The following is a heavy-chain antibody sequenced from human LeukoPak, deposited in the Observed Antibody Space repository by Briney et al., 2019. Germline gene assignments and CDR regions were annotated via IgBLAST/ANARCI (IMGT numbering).Heavy chain of an antibody. V-gene: IGHV4-34*01. J-gene: IGHJ6*03. CDR3: ASSTYYDFWSGPYYYYYYMDV. CDR1: GGSFSGYY. Sequence: SETLSLTCAAYGGSFSGYYWSWIRQPPGKGLEWIGEINHSGSTNYNPSLKSRVTISVDTSKNQFSLKLSSVTAADTAVYYCASSTYYDFWSGPYYYYYYMDVWGKGTTVTVSS. D-gene: IGHD3-3*01. CDR2: INHSGST.